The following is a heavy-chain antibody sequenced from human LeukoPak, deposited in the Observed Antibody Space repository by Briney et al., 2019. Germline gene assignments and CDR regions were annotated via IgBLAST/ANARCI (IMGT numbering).Heavy chain of an antibody. CDR3: ARDLNDFWSPGY. CDR2: INAGNGNT. J-gene: IGHJ4*02. V-gene: IGHV1-3*01. Sequence: ASVKVSRKASGYTFASYAMHWVRQAPGQRLEWMGWINAGNGNTKYSQKFQGRVTIIRDTSASTAYMELSSLRSEDTAVYYCARDLNDFWSPGYWGQGTLVTVSS. D-gene: IGHD3-3*01. CDR1: GYTFASYA.